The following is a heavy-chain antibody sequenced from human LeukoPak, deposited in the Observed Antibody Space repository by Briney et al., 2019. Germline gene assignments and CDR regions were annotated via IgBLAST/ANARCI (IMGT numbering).Heavy chain of an antibody. CDR1: GGSISSYY. CDR2: IHYSGST. J-gene: IGHJ3*02. V-gene: IGHV4-59*08. D-gene: IGHD6-19*01. Sequence: PSETLSLTCTVSGGSISSYYWSWIRQPPGKGLEWIGYIHYSGSTNYNPSLKSRVTISVDTSKNQFSLKLSSVTAADTAVYYCARGQWLPNDAFDIWGQGTMVTVSS. CDR3: ARGQWLPNDAFDI.